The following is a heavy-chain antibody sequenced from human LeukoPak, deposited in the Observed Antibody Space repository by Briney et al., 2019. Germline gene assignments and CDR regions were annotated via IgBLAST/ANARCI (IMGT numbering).Heavy chain of an antibody. CDR1: GFTFSHYE. Sequence: PGGPLRLSCTTSGFTFSHYEMNWVRQAPGKGLEWVSYISSSGSTRYYADSVKGRFTISRDNAKNSLHLQMNSPRAEDTAVYYCARDPFRDYDSSGYFDFWGQGTPVTVSS. CDR2: ISSSGSTR. CDR3: ARDPFRDYDSSGYFDF. V-gene: IGHV3-48*03. D-gene: IGHD3-22*01. J-gene: IGHJ4*02.